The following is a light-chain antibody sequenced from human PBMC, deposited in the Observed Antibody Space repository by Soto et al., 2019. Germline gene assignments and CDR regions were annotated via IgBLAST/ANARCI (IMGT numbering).Light chain of an antibody. J-gene: IGLJ7*01. V-gene: IGLV1-47*01. Sequence: QSVLTRPPSASGTPGQRVTISCSGSSSNIGSNYVYWYQQFPGTAPKLLIYRNNQRPSGVPDRFSGSKSGTSASLAISGLRSEDEADYYCAAWDDSLSGLVVFGGGTQLTVL. CDR2: RNN. CDR3: AAWDDSLSGLVV. CDR1: SSNIGSNY.